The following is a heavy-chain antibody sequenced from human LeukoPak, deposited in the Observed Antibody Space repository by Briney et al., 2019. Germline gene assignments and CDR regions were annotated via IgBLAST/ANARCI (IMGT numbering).Heavy chain of an antibody. V-gene: IGHV1-8*03. D-gene: IGHD2-2*01. CDR1: GYTFTSYD. J-gene: IGHJ4*02. CDR2: MNPNSGNT. CDR3: ARGLAKRYCSSTSCYGFDY. Sequence: ASVKVSCKASGYTFTSYDINWVRQATGQGLEWMGWMNPNSGNTGYAQKFQGRVTITRNTSISTAYMELSSLRSEDTAVYYCARGLAKRYCSSTSCYGFDYWGQGTLVTVSS.